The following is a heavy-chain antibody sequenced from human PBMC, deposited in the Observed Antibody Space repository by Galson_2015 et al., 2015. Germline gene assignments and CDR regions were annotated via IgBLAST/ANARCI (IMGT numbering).Heavy chain of an antibody. J-gene: IGHJ4*02. CDR1: GFTFSSYG. V-gene: IGHV3-33*01. Sequence: SLRLSCAASGFTFSSYGMHWVRQAPGKGLEWVAVIWYDGSNKYYADSVKGRFTISRDNSKNTLYLQMNSLRAEDTAVYYCARDQEWRAAAGYFDYWGQGTLVTVSS. CDR3: ARDQEWRAAAGYFDY. CDR2: IWYDGSNK. D-gene: IGHD6-13*01.